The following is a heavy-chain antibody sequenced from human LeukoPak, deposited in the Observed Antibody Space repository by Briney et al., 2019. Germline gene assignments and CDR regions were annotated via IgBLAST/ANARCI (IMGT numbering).Heavy chain of an antibody. Sequence: ASVKVSCKASGYRFTSYGISWVRQAPGQGLEWMGWISAYNGNTNYAQKVQGRVTMTTDTSTNTAYMEQRSLRSDDTAVYYCARDQGIVSTGLGYWGQGTLVTVSS. CDR2: ISAYNGNT. CDR1: GYRFTSYG. J-gene: IGHJ4*02. V-gene: IGHV1-18*01. CDR3: ARDQGIVSTGLGY. D-gene: IGHD5/OR15-5a*01.